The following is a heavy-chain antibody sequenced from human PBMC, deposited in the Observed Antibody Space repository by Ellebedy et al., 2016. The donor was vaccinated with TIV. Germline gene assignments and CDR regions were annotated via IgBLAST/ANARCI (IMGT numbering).Heavy chain of an antibody. CDR2: ISAGGDDT. CDR3: REGHYSDV. V-gene: IGHV3-23*01. CDR1: GIRFGDFF. J-gene: IGHJ4*02. Sequence: GESLKISXATSGIRFGDFFMSWVRQAPGRELQWVSTISAGGDDTYLADSVKGRFTISRDNSRNILYLQMSSLRDEDSAIYYCREGHYSDVWGQGTQVTVSA.